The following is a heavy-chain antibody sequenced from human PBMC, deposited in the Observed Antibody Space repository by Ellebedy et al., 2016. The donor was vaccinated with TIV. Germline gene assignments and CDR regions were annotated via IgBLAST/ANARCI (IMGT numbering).Heavy chain of an antibody. CDR3: ARGARGYDY. V-gene: IGHV3-7*04. CDR2: IKQDGSEK. D-gene: IGHD5-12*01. J-gene: IGHJ4*02. CDR1: GFTFSSYA. Sequence: GGSLRLSXAASGFTFSSYAMSWVRQAPGKGLEWVANIKQDGSEKYYVDSVKGRFTISRDNAKNSLYLQMNSLRAEDTAVYYCARGARGYDYWGQGTLVTVSS.